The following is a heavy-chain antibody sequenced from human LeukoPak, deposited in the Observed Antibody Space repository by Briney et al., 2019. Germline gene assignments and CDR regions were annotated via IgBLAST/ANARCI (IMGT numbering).Heavy chain of an antibody. Sequence: GGSLRLSCAASGFTFSSYGMHWVRQAPGKGLEWVAFIRYDGSNKYYADSVKGRFTISRDNSKNTLYLQMNSLRAEDTAVYCCAKDYGSIETSSGWSITYYYYYYYMDVWGKGTTVTVSS. V-gene: IGHV3-30*02. CDR3: AKDYGSIETSSGWSITYYYYYYYMDV. J-gene: IGHJ6*03. D-gene: IGHD6-19*01. CDR2: IRYDGSNK. CDR1: GFTFSSYG.